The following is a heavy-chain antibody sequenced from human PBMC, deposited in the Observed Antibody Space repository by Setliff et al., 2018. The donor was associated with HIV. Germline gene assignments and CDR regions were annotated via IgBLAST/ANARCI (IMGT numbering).Heavy chain of an antibody. CDR1: GGSLSGQY. Sequence: SETLSLTCSVSGGSLSGQYWSWIRQSPGTGLEWIGYISHSGGTYYNPSLKSRVTISINTAKNQFSLRLRSVTAADTAFYYCATADHYGSGTSLPFDCFDIWGQGTMVTVSS. D-gene: IGHD3-10*01. J-gene: IGHJ3*02. V-gene: IGHV4-59*06. CDR3: ATADHYGSGTSLPFDCFDI. CDR2: ISHSGGT.